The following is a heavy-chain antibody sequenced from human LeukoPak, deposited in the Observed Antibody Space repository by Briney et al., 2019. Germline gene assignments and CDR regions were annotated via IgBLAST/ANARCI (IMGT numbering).Heavy chain of an antibody. CDR3: ARDMVPSSGWFPFDY. CDR2: ISYDGNNK. J-gene: IGHJ4*02. D-gene: IGHD6-19*01. V-gene: IGHV3-30-3*01. CDR1: GFTFSSYA. Sequence: GGSLRLSCAASGFTFSSYAMHWVRQAPGKGLEWVAVISYDGNNKHYADSVKGRLTISRDNSKNTLFLQMNSLRAEDTAVYSCARDMVPSSGWFPFDYWGQGTLVTVSS.